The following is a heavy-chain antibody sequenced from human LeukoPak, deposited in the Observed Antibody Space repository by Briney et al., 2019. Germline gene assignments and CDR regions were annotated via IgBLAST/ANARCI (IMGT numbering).Heavy chain of an antibody. V-gene: IGHV5-51*01. D-gene: IGHD3-22*01. Sequence: GASLQISCKGSGYRFTSYWIGWVRQLPGKGLEWMGIIYPGDSDTRYSPSFQGQVTISADKSISTAYLQWSSLKASDTAMYYCARPDYYDSSGYSDYWGQGTLVTVSS. CDR1: GYRFTSYW. J-gene: IGHJ4*02. CDR2: IYPGDSDT. CDR3: ARPDYYDSSGYSDY.